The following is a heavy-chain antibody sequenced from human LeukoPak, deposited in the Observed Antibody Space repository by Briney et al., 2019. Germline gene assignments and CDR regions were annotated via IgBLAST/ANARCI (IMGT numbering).Heavy chain of an antibody. CDR3: AREVYDSSGFYMGYYFDY. J-gene: IGHJ4*02. CDR2: INPNSGDT. V-gene: IGHV1-2*02. D-gene: IGHD3-22*01. CDR1: GYTFTGYY. Sequence: GASVKVSCKASGYTFTGYYLHWGRQAPGQGLEWMGCINPNSGDTNYAQQFKGRVTVTRPTSISTAYMELSRLRSDDTAVYYCAREVYDSSGFYMGYYFDYWGQGALVTVSS.